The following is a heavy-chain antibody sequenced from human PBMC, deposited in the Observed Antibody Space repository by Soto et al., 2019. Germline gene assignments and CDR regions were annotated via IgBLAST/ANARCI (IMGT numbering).Heavy chain of an antibody. J-gene: IGHJ4*02. V-gene: IGHV3-21*01. CDR2: ISSSSSYI. CDR3: ARGVGYSYGIPFDY. Sequence: GGSLRLSCAASGFTFSSYSMNWVRQAPGKGLEWVSSISSSSSYIYYADSVKGRFTISRDNAKNSLYLQMNSLRAEDTAVYYCARGVGYSYGIPFDYWGQGTLVTVSS. CDR1: GFTFSSYS. D-gene: IGHD5-18*01.